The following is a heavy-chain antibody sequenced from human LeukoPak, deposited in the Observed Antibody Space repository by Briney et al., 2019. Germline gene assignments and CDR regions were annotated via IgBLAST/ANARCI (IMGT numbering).Heavy chain of an antibody. D-gene: IGHD3-3*01. J-gene: IGHJ6*02. CDR2: INPNSGGT. CDR3: ARDRVDFWSGYYYYYGMDV. Sequence: ASVKVSCKASGYTFTGYYMHWVRQAPGQGLEWMGWINPNSGGTNYAQKFQGWVTMTRDKSISTAYMELSRLRSDDTAVYYCARDRVDFWSGYYYYYGMDVWGQGTTVTVSS. CDR1: GYTFTGYY. V-gene: IGHV1-2*04.